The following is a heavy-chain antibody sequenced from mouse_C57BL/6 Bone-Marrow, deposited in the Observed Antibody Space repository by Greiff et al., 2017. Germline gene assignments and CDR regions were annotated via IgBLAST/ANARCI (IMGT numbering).Heavy chain of an antibody. D-gene: IGHD1-1*02. J-gene: IGHJ2*01. V-gene: IGHV1-69*01. CDR1: GYTFTSYW. CDR3: ARLGGGY. CDR2: IDPSDSYT. Sequence: VQLQQPGAELVMPGASVKLSCKASGYTFTSYWMHWVKQRPGQGLEWIGEIDPSDSYTNYNQKFKGKSTLTVDKSSSTAYMQLSSLTSEGAAVYYCARLGGGYWGQGTTLTVSS.